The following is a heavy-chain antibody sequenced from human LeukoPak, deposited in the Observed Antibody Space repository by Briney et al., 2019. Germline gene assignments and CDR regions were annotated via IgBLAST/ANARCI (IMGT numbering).Heavy chain of an antibody. J-gene: IGHJ5*02. V-gene: IGHV3-7*01. Sequence: GGSLRLSCAASGFTFSSYVMSWVRQAPGKGLEWVANIKQDGSEKYYLDSVKGRFTISRDNAKNSLYLQMNSLRAEDTAVYYCARMSPPFSAWGQGTLVTVSS. CDR1: GFTFSSYV. CDR3: ARMSPPFSA. CDR2: IKQDGSEK.